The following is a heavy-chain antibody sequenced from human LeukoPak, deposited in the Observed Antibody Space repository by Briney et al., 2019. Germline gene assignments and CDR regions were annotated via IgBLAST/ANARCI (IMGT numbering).Heavy chain of an antibody. Sequence: SETLSLTCTVSGGSISSYYWSWIRQPAGKGLEWIGRIYTSGSTNYNPSLKSRVTMSVDTSKNQFSLKLSSVTAADTAVYYCAISPQMEVPAARDYYYYMDVWGKGTTVTVSS. CDR1: GGSISSYY. D-gene: IGHD2-2*01. J-gene: IGHJ6*03. CDR2: IYTSGST. CDR3: AISPQMEVPAARDYYYYMDV. V-gene: IGHV4-4*07.